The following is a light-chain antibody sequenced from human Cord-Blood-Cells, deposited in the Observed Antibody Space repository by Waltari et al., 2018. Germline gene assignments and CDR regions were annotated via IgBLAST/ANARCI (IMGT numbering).Light chain of an antibody. CDR3: QQSYSTPFT. V-gene: IGKV1-39*01. CDR2: AAS. Sequence: DIQMTQSPSPLSASVVDRVTITCRASQSIRSYLNWYQQKPGKAPKLLIYAASSLQSGVPSRFSGSGSGTDFTLTISSLQPEDFATYYCQQSYSTPFTFGPGTKVDIK. CDR1: QSIRSY. J-gene: IGKJ3*01.